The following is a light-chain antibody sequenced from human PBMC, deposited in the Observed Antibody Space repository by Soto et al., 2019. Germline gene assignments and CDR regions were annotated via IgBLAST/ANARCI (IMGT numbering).Light chain of an antibody. CDR1: QSIKNW. CDR2: KAS. V-gene: IGKV1-27*01. J-gene: IGKJ4*01. Sequence: DIQMTQSPSTLSASVGDRVTITCRASQSIKNWLAWYQQKPGEAPKLLIYKASTLQAGVPSRFSGSGSGTDFTLTISSLQPEDVAAYYCQKYNSAPLTFGGGTKVDIK. CDR3: QKYNSAPLT.